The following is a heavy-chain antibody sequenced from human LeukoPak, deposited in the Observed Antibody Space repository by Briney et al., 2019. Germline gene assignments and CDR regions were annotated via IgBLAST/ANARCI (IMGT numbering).Heavy chain of an antibody. CDR2: ISSSSSYI. CDR3: ARDRSTDFWSGYYTNYFDY. Sequence: GGSLRLSCAASGFTFSSYSVNWVRQAPGKGLEWVSLISSSSSYIYYADSVKGRFTISRDNAKNSLYLQMNSLRAEDTAVYYCARDRSTDFWSGYYTNYFDYWGQGTLVTVSS. V-gene: IGHV3-21*01. D-gene: IGHD3-3*01. J-gene: IGHJ4*02. CDR1: GFTFSSYS.